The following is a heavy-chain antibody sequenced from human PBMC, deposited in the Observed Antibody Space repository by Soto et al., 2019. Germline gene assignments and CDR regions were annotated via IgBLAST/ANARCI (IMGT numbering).Heavy chain of an antibody. CDR2: ISGSGGST. CDR1: GFTFSSYA. Sequence: TGGSLRLSCAASGFTFSSYAMSWVRQAPGKGLEWVSAISGSGGSTYYADSVKGRFTISRDNSKNTLYLQMNSLRAEDTAVYYCAKDLDGSGSAPTDYWGQGTLVTVSS. CDR3: AKDLDGSGSAPTDY. V-gene: IGHV3-23*01. J-gene: IGHJ4*02. D-gene: IGHD3-10*01.